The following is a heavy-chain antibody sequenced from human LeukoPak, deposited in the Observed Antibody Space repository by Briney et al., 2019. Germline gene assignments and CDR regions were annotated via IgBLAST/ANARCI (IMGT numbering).Heavy chain of an antibody. CDR1: GYSISSGYY. J-gene: IGHJ5*02. CDR2: IYHSGST. Sequence: SETLSLTCTVSGYSISSGYYWGWIRQPPGKGLEWIGSIYHSGSTYYNPSLKSRVTISVDTSKNQFSLKLSSVAAADTAVYYCASGLQSSWFDPWGQGTLVTVSS. CDR3: ASGLQSSWFDP. V-gene: IGHV4-38-2*02. D-gene: IGHD6-19*01.